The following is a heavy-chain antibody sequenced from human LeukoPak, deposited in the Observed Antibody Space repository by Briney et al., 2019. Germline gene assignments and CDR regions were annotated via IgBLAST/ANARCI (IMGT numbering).Heavy chain of an antibody. J-gene: IGHJ4*02. CDR3: AKDQGVAVACTFDY. V-gene: IGHV3-11*01. CDR1: GFTFSDYY. Sequence: PGGSLRLSCAASGFTFSDYYMSWIRQAPGKGLEWVSYISSSGGTIYYADSVKGRFTISRDNAKNSLYLQMNSLRAEDTAVYYCAKDQGVAVACTFDYWGQGTLVTVSS. CDR2: ISSSGGTI. D-gene: IGHD6-19*01.